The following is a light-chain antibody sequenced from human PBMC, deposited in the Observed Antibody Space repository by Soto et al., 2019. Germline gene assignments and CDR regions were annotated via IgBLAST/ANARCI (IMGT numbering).Light chain of an antibody. Sequence: QSALTQPASVSGSPGQSITISCTGTSSDVGAYNYVSWYQRYPGKAPKVMIHDVTNRPSGVSNRFSGSKSGNTASLTISGLQAEDEADYYCSSYTSKSHWVFGGGTKVTVL. CDR1: SSDVGAYNY. J-gene: IGLJ2*01. V-gene: IGLV2-14*01. CDR3: SSYTSKSHWV. CDR2: DVT.